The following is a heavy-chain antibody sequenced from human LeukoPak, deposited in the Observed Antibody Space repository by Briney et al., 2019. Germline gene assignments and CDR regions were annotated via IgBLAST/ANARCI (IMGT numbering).Heavy chain of an antibody. D-gene: IGHD6-19*01. V-gene: IGHV4-61*02. CDR2: IYTSGST. CDR3: ARESSSGWYGYYFDY. J-gene: IGHJ4*02. Sequence: SQTLSLTCTVSGGSISSGSRYWSWIRQPAGKGLEWIGRIYTSGSTNYNPSLKSRVTISVDTSKNQFSLKLSSVTAADTAVYYCARESSSGWYGYYFDYWGQGTLVTVSS. CDR1: GGSISSGSRY.